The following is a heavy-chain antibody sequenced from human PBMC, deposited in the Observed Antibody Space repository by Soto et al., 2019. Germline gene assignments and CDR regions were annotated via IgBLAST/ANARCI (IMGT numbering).Heavy chain of an antibody. CDR1: GGTFSSYA. J-gene: IGHJ6*04. Sequence: QVQLVQSGAEVKKPGSSVKVSCKASGGTFSSYAISWVRQAPGQGLEWMGGIIPIFGTANYAQKFQGRVTITADESTSTAYMELSSVRSEDTAVYYCARCVDIVAKHDYYYVMDVWGKGTTVTVSS. CDR2: IIPIFGTA. CDR3: ARCVDIVAKHDYYYVMDV. D-gene: IGHD5-12*01. V-gene: IGHV1-69*01.